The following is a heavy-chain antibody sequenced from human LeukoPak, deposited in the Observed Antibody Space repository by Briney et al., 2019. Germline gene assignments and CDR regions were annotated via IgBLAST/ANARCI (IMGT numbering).Heavy chain of an antibody. D-gene: IGHD3-10*01. CDR1: GYTFTSYG. J-gene: IGHJ6*03. V-gene: IGHV1-18*01. CDR2: ISAYNGNT. Sequence: ASVKVSCKASGYTFTSYGISWVRQAPGQGLEWMGWISAYNGNTNYAQKLQGRVTMTTDTSTSTAYMELRSLRSDDTAVYYCARGSSGSYYAYYYYYYMDVWGKGTTVTVSS. CDR3: ARGSSGSYYAYYYYYYMDV.